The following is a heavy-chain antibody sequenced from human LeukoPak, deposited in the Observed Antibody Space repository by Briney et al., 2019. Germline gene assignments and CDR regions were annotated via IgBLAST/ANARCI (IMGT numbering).Heavy chain of an antibody. V-gene: IGHV3-30*03. Sequence: GGSLRLSCAASGFTFSNNDMHWVRQAPGKGLEWVAVISYDGSNKYYADSVKGRFTISRDNSKNTLYLQMNSLRAEDTAVYYCARDWGDIVVVVAASYFDYWGQGTLVTVSS. D-gene: IGHD2-15*01. CDR3: ARDWGDIVVVVAASYFDY. CDR1: GFTFSNND. CDR2: ISYDGSNK. J-gene: IGHJ4*02.